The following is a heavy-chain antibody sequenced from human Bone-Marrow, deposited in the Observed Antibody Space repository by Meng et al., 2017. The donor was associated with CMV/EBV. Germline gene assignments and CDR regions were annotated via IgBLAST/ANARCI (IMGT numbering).Heavy chain of an antibody. Sequence: SETLSLTCTVSGGSVSSGNCYWSWIRQPPGKGLEWIGFIHYTGPSNFNPSLESRVTISVDTSKNQSSLKLTSVSAADTAVYYCARSSGATCYNADYWGQGTLVTVSS. CDR3: ARSSGATCYNADY. V-gene: IGHV4-61*01. D-gene: IGHD2-2*02. CDR1: GGSVSSGNCY. J-gene: IGHJ4*02. CDR2: IHYTGPS.